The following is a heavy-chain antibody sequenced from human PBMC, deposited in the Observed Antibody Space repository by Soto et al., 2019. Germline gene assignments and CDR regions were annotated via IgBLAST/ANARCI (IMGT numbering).Heavy chain of an antibody. V-gene: IGHV3-23*01. CDR3: LQAGDGIRGCSTVSAFLRNRTSDL. Sequence: KGLEWVSAISGSGSSTYYADSVKGRFTISRDNSKNTLYLQMNSLRAEVTAVYFFLQAGDGIRGCSTVSAFLRNRTSDL. D-gene: IGHD3-3*01. CDR2: ISGSGSST. J-gene: IGHJ2*01.